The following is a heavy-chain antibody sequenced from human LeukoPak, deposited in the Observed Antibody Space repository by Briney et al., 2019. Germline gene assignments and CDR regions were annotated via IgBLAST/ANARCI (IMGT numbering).Heavy chain of an antibody. J-gene: IGHJ4*02. Sequence: GGSLRLSCAASGFTFSSYSMNWVRQAPGKGLEWVSSISTSSSYIYYADSVKGRFTISRDNAKKSLYLQMNSLRAEDTAVYYCAKDREYDSSGYYFDYWGQGTLVTVSS. CDR1: GFTFSSYS. V-gene: IGHV3-21*04. D-gene: IGHD3-22*01. CDR3: AKDREYDSSGYYFDY. CDR2: ISTSSSYI.